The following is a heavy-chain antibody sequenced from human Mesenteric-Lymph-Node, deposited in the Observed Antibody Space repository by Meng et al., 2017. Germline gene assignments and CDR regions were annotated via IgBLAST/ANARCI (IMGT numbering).Heavy chain of an antibody. CDR3: ARSSYSGSYLVDAFDI. D-gene: IGHD1-26*01. J-gene: IGHJ3*02. Sequence: KVSCKGSGYSFTSYWIGWVRQMPGKGLEWMGIIYPGDSDTRYSPSFQGQVTISADKSISTAYLQWSSLKASDTAMYYCARSSYSGSYLVDAFDIWDQATMVTVSS. V-gene: IGHV5-51*01. CDR1: GYSFTSYW. CDR2: IYPGDSDT.